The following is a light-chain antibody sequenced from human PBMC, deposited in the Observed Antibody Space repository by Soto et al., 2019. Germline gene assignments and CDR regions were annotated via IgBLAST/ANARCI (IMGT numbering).Light chain of an antibody. V-gene: IGKV1-5*03. CDR3: QQYNSYSWT. Sequence: DIQMTQSPSTLCASVGDRVTITFRASQSISSWLAWYQQKPGKAPKLLIYKASSLESGVPSRFSGSGSGTEFTLTISSLQPDDFATYYCQQYNSYSWTFGQGTKVDIK. CDR2: KAS. J-gene: IGKJ1*01. CDR1: QSISSW.